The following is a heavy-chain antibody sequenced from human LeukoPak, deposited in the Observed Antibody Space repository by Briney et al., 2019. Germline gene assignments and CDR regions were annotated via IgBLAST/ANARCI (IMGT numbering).Heavy chain of an antibody. CDR1: GLTFRNYG. CDR2: IWYDGSNK. V-gene: IGHV3-33*01. J-gene: IGHJ4*02. D-gene: IGHD4-17*01. Sequence: GKSLRLSCAASGLTFRNYGMHWVRQAPGKGLEWVAVIWYDGSNKYYADSVKGRFTISRDNSKDTLYLQMNSLRAEDTAVYYCARRVPYTVATDYWGQGTLVTVSS. CDR3: ARRVPYTVATDY.